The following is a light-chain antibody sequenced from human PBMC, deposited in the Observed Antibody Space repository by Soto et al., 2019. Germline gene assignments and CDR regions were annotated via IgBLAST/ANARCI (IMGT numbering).Light chain of an antibody. CDR1: SSVVDAYNF. J-gene: IGLJ1*01. CDR2: DVS. V-gene: IGLV2-14*03. CDR3: TSYTTSSTYV. Sequence: QSVLTQPASVSGSPGQSIAISCTGTSSVVDAYNFVSWYQHHPGKAPKLMIFDVSNRPSGVSNRFSGSRSGNTASLTISGLQAEDEADYYCTSYTTSSTYVFGTGTKVTVL.